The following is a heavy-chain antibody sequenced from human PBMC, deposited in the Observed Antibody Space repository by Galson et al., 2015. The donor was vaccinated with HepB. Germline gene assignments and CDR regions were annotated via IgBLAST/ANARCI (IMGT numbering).Heavy chain of an antibody. CDR2: IRSQGNTYAA. D-gene: IGHD1-14*01. CDR1: GFTFSGSA. J-gene: IGHJ6*02. V-gene: IGHV3-73*01. Sequence: SLRLSCAASGFTFSGSAIHWVRQASGKGLEWVGRIRSQGNTYAAAYAASVIGRFTISRDDSKNTAFLQMNSLKTEDTAVYYCSRHRIYLNPPYYYYYGMDVWGQGTTVTVSS. CDR3: SRHRIYLNPPYYYYYGMDV.